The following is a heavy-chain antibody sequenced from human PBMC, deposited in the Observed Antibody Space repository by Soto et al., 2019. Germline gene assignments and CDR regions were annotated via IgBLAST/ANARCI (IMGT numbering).Heavy chain of an antibody. V-gene: IGHV1-69*06. CDR1: GGTFSSNA. D-gene: IGHD6-13*01. J-gene: IGHJ6*02. CDR2: IIPIFGTA. CDR3: ASGTGYYYGMDV. Sequence: QVQLVQSGAEVKKPGSSVKVSCKASGGTFSSNAISWVRQAPGQGLEWMGGIIPIFGTANYAQKFQGRVKITADKATSTAYMELSSLRAEDTAVYYCASGTGYYYGMDVWAQGTSVTVSS.